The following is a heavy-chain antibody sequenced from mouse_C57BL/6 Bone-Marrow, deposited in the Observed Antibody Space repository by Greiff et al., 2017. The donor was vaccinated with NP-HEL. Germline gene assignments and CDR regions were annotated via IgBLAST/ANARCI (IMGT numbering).Heavy chain of an antibody. Sequence: QVHVKQPGAELVKPGASVKMSCKASGYTFTSYWITWVKQRPGQGLEWIGDIYPGSGSTNYNEKFKSKATLTVDTSSSTAYMQLSSLTSEDSAVYYCARRGPYYYGSSPYFDDWGQGTTLTVSS. CDR2: IYPGSGST. CDR3: ARRGPYYYGSSPYFDD. D-gene: IGHD1-1*01. CDR1: GYTFTSYW. J-gene: IGHJ2*01. V-gene: IGHV1-55*01.